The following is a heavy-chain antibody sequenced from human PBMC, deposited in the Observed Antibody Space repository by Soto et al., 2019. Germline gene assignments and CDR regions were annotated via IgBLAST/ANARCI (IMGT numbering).Heavy chain of an antibody. V-gene: IGHV3-30*18. Sequence: QVQLVESGGGVVQPGRSLRLSCAASGFTFSSYGMHWVRQAPGKGLEWVAVISYDGSNKYYADSVKGRFTISRDNSKNTLYLQMNSLRAEDTAVYYCAKLFRGAVAAYYFDYWGQGTLVTVSS. D-gene: IGHD6-19*01. J-gene: IGHJ4*02. CDR1: GFTFSSYG. CDR2: ISYDGSNK. CDR3: AKLFRGAVAAYYFDY.